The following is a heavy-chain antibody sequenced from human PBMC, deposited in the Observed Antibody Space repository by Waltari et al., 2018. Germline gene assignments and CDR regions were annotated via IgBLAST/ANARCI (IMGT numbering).Heavy chain of an antibody. J-gene: IGHJ4*02. D-gene: IGHD3-16*01. Sequence: QLQLQESGPGLVKPSETLSLTCLVSGDSIRSNYFRWGWIRRPPGKGLEWIGHRHYSGTADYNPSLKGRASILVDTSRRHFSLELSSVTAADTAIYYCASPPPTGGSSFDFWGQGIQVTVTS. V-gene: IGHV4-39*07. CDR3: ASPPPTGGSSFDF. CDR1: GDSIRSNYFR. CDR2: RHYSGTA.